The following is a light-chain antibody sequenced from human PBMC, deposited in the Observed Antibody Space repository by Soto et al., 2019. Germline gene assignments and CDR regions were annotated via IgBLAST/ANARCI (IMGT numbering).Light chain of an antibody. CDR2: KSN. V-gene: IGLV1-47*01. J-gene: IGLJ2*01. CDR1: SSNIESNH. Sequence: QSVLTQPPSASGTPGQTVTISCSGTSSNIESNHVSWYQQLPGTAPKLLFYKSNRRPSVVPDRFSASKSGTSASLAISGLRSEDEADYYCAAGDDSLRGVVFGGGTKLTVL. CDR3: AAGDDSLRGVV.